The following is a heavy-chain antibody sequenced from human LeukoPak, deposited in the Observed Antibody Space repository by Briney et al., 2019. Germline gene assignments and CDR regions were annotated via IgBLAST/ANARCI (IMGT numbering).Heavy chain of an antibody. CDR3: ARGARAGYNLEPSDY. CDR1: GGSMSSYY. Sequence: SETLSLTCTVSGGSMSSYYWSWIRQPPGKGLEWIGYIYYSGSTKYSPSLKSRVTISVDTSKNQFSLKLSPVTAADTAVYYCARGARAGYNLEPSDYWGQGTLVTVSS. D-gene: IGHD5-24*01. V-gene: IGHV4-59*08. CDR2: IYYSGST. J-gene: IGHJ4*02.